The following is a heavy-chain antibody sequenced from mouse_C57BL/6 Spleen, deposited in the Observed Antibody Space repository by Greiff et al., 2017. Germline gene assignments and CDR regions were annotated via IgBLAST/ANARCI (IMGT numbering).Heavy chain of an antibody. D-gene: IGHD1-1*01. CDR2: IYPGDGDT. V-gene: IGHV1-82*01. J-gene: IGHJ4*01. CDR3: ASYYYGSSYYAMDY. CDR1: GYAFSSSW. Sequence: VQLQQSGPELVKPGASVKISCKASGYAFSSSWMNWVKQRPGKGLEWIGRIYPGDGDTNYNGKFKGKATLTADKSSSTAYMQLSSLTSEDSAVYFCASYYYGSSYYAMDYWGQGTSVTVAS.